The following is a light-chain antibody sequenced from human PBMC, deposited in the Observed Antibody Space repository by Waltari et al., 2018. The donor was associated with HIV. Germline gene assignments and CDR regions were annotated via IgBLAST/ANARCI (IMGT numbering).Light chain of an antibody. J-gene: IGLJ1*01. CDR2: DVT. V-gene: IGLV2-8*01. CDR3: SSYAGSSMSYA. Sequence: QSALTQPPSASGSPGQSVSISCPGASRDVGAFKYVSWYQQHPGKAPKLLIYDVTKRPSGVPDRFSGSKSGNTASLTVSGLQAEDEAHYYCSSYAGSSMSYAFGTGTKVTVL. CDR1: SRDVGAFKY.